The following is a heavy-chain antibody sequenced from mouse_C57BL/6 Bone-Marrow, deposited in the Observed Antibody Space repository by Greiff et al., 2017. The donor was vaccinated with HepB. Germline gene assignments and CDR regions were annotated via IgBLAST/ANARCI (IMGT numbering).Heavy chain of an antibody. V-gene: IGHV14-4*01. Sequence: EVQLQQSGAELVRPGASVKLSCTASVFNIKDDYMHWVKQRPEQGLEWIGWIDPENGDTEYASKFQGKATITADTSSNTAYLQLSSLTSEDTAVYYCTTLFFSSPYYFDYWGQGTTLTVSS. CDR3: TTLFFSSPYYFDY. CDR2: IDPENGDT. D-gene: IGHD1-3*01. J-gene: IGHJ2*01. CDR1: VFNIKDDY.